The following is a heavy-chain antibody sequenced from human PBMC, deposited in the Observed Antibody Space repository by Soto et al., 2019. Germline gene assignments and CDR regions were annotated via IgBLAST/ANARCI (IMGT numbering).Heavy chain of an antibody. D-gene: IGHD2-8*01. CDR1: GFTFSSYW. CDR3: ARDRMTGDY. J-gene: IGHJ4*02. CDR2: INSDGSST. Sequence: GWSLRLSCAASGFTFSSYWMHWVRQAPGKGLVWVSRINSDGSSTTYADSVKGRFTISRDNAKNTLYLQMNSLRVEDTAGYYWARDRMTGDYGGQEPLVPVSS. V-gene: IGHV3-74*01.